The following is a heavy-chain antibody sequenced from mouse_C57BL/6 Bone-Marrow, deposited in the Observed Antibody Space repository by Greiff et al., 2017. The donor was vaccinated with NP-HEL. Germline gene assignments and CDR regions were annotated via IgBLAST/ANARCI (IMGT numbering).Heavy chain of an antibody. J-gene: IGHJ2*01. CDR3: ARYVTGDFDY. Sequence: QVHVKQPGAELVRPGTSVKLSCKASGYTFTSYWMHWVKQRPGQGLEWIGVIDPSDSYTNYNQKFKGKATLTVDTSSSTAYMQLSSLTSEDSAVYYCARYVTGDFDYWGQGTTLTVSS. CDR2: IDPSDSYT. V-gene: IGHV1-59*01. CDR1: GYTFTSYW. D-gene: IGHD4-1*01.